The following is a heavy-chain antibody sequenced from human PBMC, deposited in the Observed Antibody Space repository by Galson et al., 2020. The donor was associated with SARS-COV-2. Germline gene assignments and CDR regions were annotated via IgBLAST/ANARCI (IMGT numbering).Heavy chain of an antibody. Sequence: SETLSLTCSVSGDSIASVSYYWSWIRQHPGKGPEWIGYIYYTGSTYYNPSLKSRLSISVDLSKSQFSLTLSSVTAADTAVYFCARLGRVTGTDRWGQGALVSVSS. CDR1: GDSIASVSYY. V-gene: IGHV4-31*03. J-gene: IGHJ4*02. CDR3: ARLGRVTGTDR. D-gene: IGHD1-20*01. CDR2: IYYTGST.